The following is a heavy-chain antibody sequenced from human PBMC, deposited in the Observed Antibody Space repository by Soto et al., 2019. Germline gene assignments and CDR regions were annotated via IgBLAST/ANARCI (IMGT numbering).Heavy chain of an antibody. Sequence: QVQLVQSGAEVKKPGSSVKVSCKASGGTFSSYTISCVRQAPGQGLEWMGRIIPILGIANYAQKFQGRVTITADKSTSTAYMELSSLRSEDTAVYYCARAGAKGWFPLSYFDYWGQGTLVTVSS. D-gene: IGHD2-15*01. J-gene: IGHJ4*02. CDR1: GGTFSSYT. CDR2: IIPILGIA. V-gene: IGHV1-69*02. CDR3: ARAGAKGWFPLSYFDY.